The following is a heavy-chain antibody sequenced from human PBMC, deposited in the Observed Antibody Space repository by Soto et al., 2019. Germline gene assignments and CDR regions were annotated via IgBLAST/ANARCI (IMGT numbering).Heavy chain of an antibody. J-gene: IGHJ4*02. V-gene: IGHV1-69*02. CDR3: ARSSIEPRVFMYPFDS. CDR1: GGTFSSYT. CDR2: IIPILGIA. Sequence: SVKVSCKASGGTFSSYTISWVRQAPGQGLEWMGRIIPILGIANYAQKFQGRVTITADKSTSTAYMELSSLRSEDTAVYYCARSSIEPRVFMYPFDSWGQGTLVTVSS. D-gene: IGHD6-6*01.